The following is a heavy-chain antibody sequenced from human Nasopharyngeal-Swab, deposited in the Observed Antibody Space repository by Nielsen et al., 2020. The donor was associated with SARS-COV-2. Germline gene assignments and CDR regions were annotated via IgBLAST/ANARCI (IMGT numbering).Heavy chain of an antibody. CDR2: INSEGSET. CDR3: VREPQWCTYGSKFDAWFFDL. J-gene: IGHJ2*01. V-gene: IGHV3-74*01. CDR1: GFTFSTYC. Sequence: GESLKISCAASGFTFSTYCMHWVRQAPGEGLNWVSHINSEGSETRYADSVKGRFTISIDNVRNRLYLQLNSLRADDTATYVCVREPQWCTYGSKFDAWFFDLWGRGTRVLVSS. D-gene: IGHD2-8*02.